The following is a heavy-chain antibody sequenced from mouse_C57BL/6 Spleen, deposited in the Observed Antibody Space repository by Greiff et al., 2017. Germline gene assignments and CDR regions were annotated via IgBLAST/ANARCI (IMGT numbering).Heavy chain of an antibody. Sequence: QVQLQQSGPELVKPGASVKISCKASGYAFSSSWMNWVKQRPGKGLEWIGRIYPGDGDTNYNGKFKGKATLTADKSSSTAYMQLSSLTSEDSAVYFCARWGIATVEAPMDYWGQGTTLTVSS. D-gene: IGHD6-5*01. J-gene: IGHJ2*01. CDR2: IYPGDGDT. CDR3: ARWGIATVEAPMDY. CDR1: GYAFSSSW. V-gene: IGHV1-82*01.